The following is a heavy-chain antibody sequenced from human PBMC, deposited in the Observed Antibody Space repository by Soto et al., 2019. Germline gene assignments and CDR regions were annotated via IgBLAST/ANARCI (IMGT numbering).Heavy chain of an antibody. Sequence: VQLVESGGGMVQPGTSLRLSCAASGFTFTKYGMHWVRQAPGKGLEWVALIWNDGIRKVYVDSVKGRFTISRVNSKNTLDLQMNNLRDEDTAVYYCARDDDNDANALDYWGPGTLVTVSS. J-gene: IGHJ4*02. CDR2: IWNDGIRK. CDR1: GFTFTKYG. V-gene: IGHV3-33*01. CDR3: ARDDDNDANALDY.